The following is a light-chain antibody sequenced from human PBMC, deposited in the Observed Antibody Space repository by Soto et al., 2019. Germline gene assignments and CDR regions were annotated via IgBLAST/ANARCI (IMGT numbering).Light chain of an antibody. CDR2: DVS. Sequence: ALTQPASVSGSPGQSITISCTGTSSDVGGYNYVSWYQQHPGKAPKLMIYDVSNRPSGVSNRFSGSKSGNTASLTISGLQAEVEADYSCSSYTSSSTFYVFGTGTKVTVL. J-gene: IGLJ1*01. CDR3: SSYTSSSTFYV. CDR1: SSDVGGYNY. V-gene: IGLV2-14*01.